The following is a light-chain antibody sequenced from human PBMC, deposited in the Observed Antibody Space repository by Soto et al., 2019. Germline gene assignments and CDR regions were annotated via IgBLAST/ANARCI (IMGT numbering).Light chain of an antibody. Sequence: ENVLTQSPGTLSLSPGERATLSCRASQSVSSNYVAWYQQKPGQAPRLLAYGASSRATGIPDRFSGSGSGTDFTLAISRLEPEDFAVYYCQQYGSSRWTFGQGTKVDIK. CDR1: QSVSSNY. V-gene: IGKV3-20*01. CDR3: QQYGSSRWT. CDR2: GAS. J-gene: IGKJ1*01.